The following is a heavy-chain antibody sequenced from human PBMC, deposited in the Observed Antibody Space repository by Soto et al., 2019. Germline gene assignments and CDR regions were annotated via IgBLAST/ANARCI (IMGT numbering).Heavy chain of an antibody. Sequence: QVQLVESGGGVVQPGRSLRLSCAASGFTFSSYGMHWVRQAPGKGLEWVAVISYDGSNKYYADSVMGRFTISRDNSKNTLYMQMNSVRAEDTAVYYCAKGIAVAGTFGYYYYGMDVWGQGTTVTVSS. CDR3: AKGIAVAGTFGYYYYGMDV. CDR2: ISYDGSNK. CDR1: GFTFSSYG. J-gene: IGHJ6*02. V-gene: IGHV3-30*18. D-gene: IGHD6-19*01.